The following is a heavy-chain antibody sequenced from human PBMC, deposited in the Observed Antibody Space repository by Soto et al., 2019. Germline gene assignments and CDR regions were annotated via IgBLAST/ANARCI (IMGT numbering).Heavy chain of an antibody. CDR3: AKIWERSWFDS. D-gene: IGHD1-26*01. Sequence: QVQLVQSGAEVKKPGSSVKVSCRASGGTFSSSAISWVRQAPGQGLEWMGGIVPMFGTPDIAQKFQGRVTIPADEATGTAYMEVGSMRSEDTATYYCAKIWERSWFDSWGQGTLVNVSS. V-gene: IGHV1-69*01. J-gene: IGHJ5*01. CDR2: IVPMFGTP. CDR1: GGTFSSSA.